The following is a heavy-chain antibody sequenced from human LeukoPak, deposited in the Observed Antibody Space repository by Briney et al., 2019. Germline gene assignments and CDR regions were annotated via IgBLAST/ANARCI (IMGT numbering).Heavy chain of an antibody. CDR2: IYHSGST. V-gene: IGHV4-38-2*01. D-gene: IGHD6-19*01. J-gene: IGHJ4*02. CDR1: GYSISSGYY. CDR3: ARAYGYSSGWYPLDY. Sequence: SETLSLTCAVSGYSISSGYYWGWIRQPPGKGLEWIGSIYHSGSTYYNPSLKSRVTISVDTSKNQFSLKLSSVTAADTAVYYCARAYGYSSGWYPLDYWGQGTLVTVSS.